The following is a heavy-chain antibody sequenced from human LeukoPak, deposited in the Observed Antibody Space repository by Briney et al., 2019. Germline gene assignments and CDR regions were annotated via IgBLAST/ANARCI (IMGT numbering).Heavy chain of an antibody. Sequence: ASVKVSCEASGYTFTRYFMHWVRQAPGQGLEWMGIINPSGGSTTYAQKFQGRVTMTRDMSPSTVYMELSSLRSEDTAVYYCARVSGDYSMPFDYWGQGTLVTVSS. J-gene: IGHJ4*02. CDR2: INPSGGST. CDR3: ARVSGDYSMPFDY. CDR1: GYTFTRYF. V-gene: IGHV1-46*01. D-gene: IGHD2/OR15-2a*01.